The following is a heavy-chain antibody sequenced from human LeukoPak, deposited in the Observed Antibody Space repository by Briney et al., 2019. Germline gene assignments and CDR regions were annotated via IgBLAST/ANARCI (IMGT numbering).Heavy chain of an antibody. CDR3: AKDRLWFGELFSDY. V-gene: IGHV3-23*01. CDR2: ISGSGGST. Sequence: GGSLRLSCAASGFTFSSYWMHWVRQAPGKGLEWVSAISGSGGSTYYADSVKGRFTISRDNSKNTLYLQMNSLRAEDTAVYYCAKDRLWFGELFSDYWGQGTLVTVSS. CDR1: GFTFSSYW. D-gene: IGHD3-10*01. J-gene: IGHJ4*02.